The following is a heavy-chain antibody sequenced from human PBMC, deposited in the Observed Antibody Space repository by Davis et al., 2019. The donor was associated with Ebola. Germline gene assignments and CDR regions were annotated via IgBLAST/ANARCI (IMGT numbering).Heavy chain of an antibody. V-gene: IGHV3-7*01. D-gene: IGHD6-13*01. CDR3: ARGAAAGTSGH. CDR1: GFTISSYY. J-gene: IGHJ4*02. CDR2: IKQDGSET. Sequence: GESLKISCAASGFTISSYYMSWVRQAPGKGLEWVANIKQDGSETWYADSVNGRFTISRDNVKNSLYLQMNGLGDEDTAVYYCARGAAAGTSGHWGQGTLVTVSS.